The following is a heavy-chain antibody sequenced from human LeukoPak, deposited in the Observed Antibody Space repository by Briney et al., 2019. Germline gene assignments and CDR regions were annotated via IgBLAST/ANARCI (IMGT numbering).Heavy chain of an antibody. V-gene: IGHV1-2*02. D-gene: IGHD6-13*01. Sequence: ASVKVSCKASGYTFTGYYMHWVRRAPGQGLEWMGWINPNSGGTNYAQKFQGRVTMTRDTSISTAYMELSRLRTDDTAVYYCARDLQDRIAAGNYYYYMDVWGKGTTVTVSS. CDR2: INPNSGGT. CDR3: ARDLQDRIAAGNYYYYMDV. CDR1: GYTFTGYY. J-gene: IGHJ6*03.